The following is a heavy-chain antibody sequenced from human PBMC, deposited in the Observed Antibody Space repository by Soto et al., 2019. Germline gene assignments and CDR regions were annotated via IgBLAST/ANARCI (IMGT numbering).Heavy chain of an antibody. CDR3: AKGFGNDWAFDY. Sequence: QVLLVASGGGVVQPGRSLRLSCAASGFSFSTYGMHWVRQAPGKGLEWVAFISNDGSNKYYAESVKGRFTISRDNSTNTLYLQMNSLRAEDTAVYYCAKGFGNDWAFDYWGQGTLVTVSS. J-gene: IGHJ4*02. CDR2: ISNDGSNK. CDR1: GFSFSTYG. D-gene: IGHD1-1*01. V-gene: IGHV3-30*18.